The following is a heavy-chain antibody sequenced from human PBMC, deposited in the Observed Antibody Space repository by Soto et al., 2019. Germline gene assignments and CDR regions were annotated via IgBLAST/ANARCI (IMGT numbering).Heavy chain of an antibody. CDR3: AREGGYVDY. CDR1: GGPIRSSSHY. CDR2: MDESGDS. D-gene: IGHD1-1*01. V-gene: IGHV4-39*02. J-gene: IGHJ4*02. Sequence: PSETLSLTCTVSGGPIRSSSHYWGWIRQSPGTGLEWIGSMDESGDSYYNPSLKSRVTILVDTSKTQFSLKLMSVTGADSAIYYCAREGGYVDYWGQGTLVTVSS.